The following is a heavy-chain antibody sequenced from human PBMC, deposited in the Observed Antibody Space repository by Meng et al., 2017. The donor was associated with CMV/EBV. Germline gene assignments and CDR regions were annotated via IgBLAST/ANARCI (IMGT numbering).Heavy chain of an antibody. V-gene: IGHV1-2*02. CDR3: ATYIGNYINWYFDL. Sequence: VDLVQSGGEGKKPGASVKVLCKASGYTFTGYYMHWVRQAPGQGLEWMGWINPNSGGTNYAQKFQGRVTMTRDTSISTAYMELSRLRSDDTAVYYCATYIGNYINWYFDLWGRGTLVTVSS. D-gene: IGHD1-7*01. CDR2: INPNSGGT. CDR1: GYTFTGYY. J-gene: IGHJ2*01.